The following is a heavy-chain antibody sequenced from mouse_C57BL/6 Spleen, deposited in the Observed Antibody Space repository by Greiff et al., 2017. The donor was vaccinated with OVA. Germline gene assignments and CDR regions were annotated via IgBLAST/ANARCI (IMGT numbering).Heavy chain of an antibody. CDR2: ISSGGDYI. Sequence: EVQRVESGAGLVKPGGSLKLSCAASGFTFSSYAMSWVRQTPEKRLEWVAYISSGGDYIYYADTVKGRFTISRDNARNTLYLQMSSLKSEDTAMYYCTRDLDDYFDYWGQGTTLTVSS. J-gene: IGHJ2*01. CDR1: GFTFSSYA. CDR3: TRDLDDYFDY. D-gene: IGHD2-3*01. V-gene: IGHV5-9-1*02.